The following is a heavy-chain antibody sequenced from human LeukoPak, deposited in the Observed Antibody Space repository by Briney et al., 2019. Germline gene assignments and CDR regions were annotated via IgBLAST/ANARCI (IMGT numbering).Heavy chain of an antibody. D-gene: IGHD6-13*01. CDR2: ISGSGGST. CDR1: GFTFSSYA. J-gene: IGHJ4*02. V-gene: IGHV3-23*01. Sequence: GGSLRLSCAASGFTFSSYAMSWVRQSPGKGLEWVSVISGSGGSTYYADSVKRRFTISRDNSKNTLSLQMNSLRAEDTAVYYCAKGLDSSSWYVFDYWGQGTLVTVSS. CDR3: AKGLDSSSWYVFDY.